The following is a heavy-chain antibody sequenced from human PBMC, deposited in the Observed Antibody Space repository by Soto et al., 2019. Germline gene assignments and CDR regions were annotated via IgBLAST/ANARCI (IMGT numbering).Heavy chain of an antibody. CDR1: SGSISSSNW. CDR3: ARKAITIFGVVNGYFDY. Sequence: QVQLQESGPGLVKPSGTLSLTCAVSSGSISSSNWWSWVRQPPGKGLEWIGEIYHSGSTNYNPSLKSRVTISVDKSKNQFSLKLSSVTAADTAVYYCARKAITIFGVVNGYFDYWRQGTLVTVSS. V-gene: IGHV4-4*02. J-gene: IGHJ4*02. CDR2: IYHSGST. D-gene: IGHD3-3*01.